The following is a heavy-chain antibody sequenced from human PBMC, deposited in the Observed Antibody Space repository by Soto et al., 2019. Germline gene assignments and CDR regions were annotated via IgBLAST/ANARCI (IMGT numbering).Heavy chain of an antibody. CDR3: AKDAAYYFDY. Sequence: GGSRRLSCAASGFTFDNYAMRWVRQAPGKGLEWVSGISWDSGSIDYADSVRGRFTISRDNARNSLYLRMSSLRPEDTALHYCAKDAAYYFDYWGQGTLVTVSS. V-gene: IGHV3-9*01. CDR1: GFTFDNYA. J-gene: IGHJ4*02. D-gene: IGHD6-25*01. CDR2: ISWDSGSI.